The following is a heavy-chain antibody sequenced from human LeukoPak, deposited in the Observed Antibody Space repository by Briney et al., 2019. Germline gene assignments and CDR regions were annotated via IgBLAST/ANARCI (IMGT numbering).Heavy chain of an antibody. J-gene: IGHJ6*02. CDR1: GFSFSNYD. V-gene: IGHV3-13*01. CDR3: ARENVLAVAGKNYYYGMDV. Sequence: GGPLRLSCAASGFSFSNYDMPWVRQPAGKGLEWVSTVGSAGDTYYIDSVKGRFTSSRENAKNSLFLQMNRLRAGDTAVYFCARENVLAVAGKNYYYGMDVWGQGTTVTVSS. D-gene: IGHD6-19*01. CDR2: VGSAGDT.